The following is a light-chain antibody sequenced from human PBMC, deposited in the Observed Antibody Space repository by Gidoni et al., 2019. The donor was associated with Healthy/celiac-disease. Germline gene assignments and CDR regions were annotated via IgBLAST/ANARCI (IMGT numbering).Light chain of an antibody. Sequence: EIVLTQSPGTLSLSPGERATLSCRASQSVSSSYLAWYQQKPGQAPRLLIYGASSRATSIPDRCSGSGSGTEFTLTISRLEPEDFAVYYCQQYGSSPYTFGQGTKLEIK. J-gene: IGKJ2*01. CDR2: GAS. CDR1: QSVSSSY. CDR3: QQYGSSPYT. V-gene: IGKV3-20*01.